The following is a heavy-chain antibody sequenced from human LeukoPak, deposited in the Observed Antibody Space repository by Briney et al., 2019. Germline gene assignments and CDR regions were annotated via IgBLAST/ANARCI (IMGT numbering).Heavy chain of an antibody. CDR2: FDPEDGET. V-gene: IGHV1-24*01. CDR1: GYTLTELS. D-gene: IGHD3-16*01. J-gene: IGHJ6*03. Sequence: ASVKVSCKVSGYTLTELSMHWVRQAPGKGLEWMGGFDPEDGETIYAQKFQGRVTMTEDTSTDTTYMELSSLKSEDTAVYYCATTGGDIYYYYMDVWGKGTTVTISS. CDR3: ATTGGDIYYYYMDV.